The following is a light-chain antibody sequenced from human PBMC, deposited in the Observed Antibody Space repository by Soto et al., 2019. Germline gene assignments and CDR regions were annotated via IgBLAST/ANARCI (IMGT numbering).Light chain of an antibody. Sequence: QPVLTQPASVSGSPGQSITISCTGTSRDVGGYNYVSWYQQHPGKAPKVMIYEVSNRPSGVSNRFSGSKSGNTASLTISGLQAEDEADYYCSSYTSSGTWVFGGGTKVTVL. CDR3: SSYTSSGTWV. V-gene: IGLV2-14*01. J-gene: IGLJ3*02. CDR2: EVS. CDR1: SRDVGGYNY.